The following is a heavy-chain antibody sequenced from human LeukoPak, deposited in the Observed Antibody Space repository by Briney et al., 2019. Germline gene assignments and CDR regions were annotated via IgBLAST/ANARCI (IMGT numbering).Heavy chain of an antibody. CDR1: GFTFNTYS. CDR3: ARSAGTGGPYYFDY. V-gene: IGHV3-21*04. CDR2: ISGLSTYI. J-gene: IGHJ4*02. Sequence: GGSLRLSCAASGFTFNTYSMNWVRQAPGKGLEWVSSISGLSTYIYYPDSMKGRFTISRDNAKNSLFLQVSSLRAEDTAVYFCARSAGTGGPYYFDYWGQGSLVTASS. D-gene: IGHD3/OR15-3a*01.